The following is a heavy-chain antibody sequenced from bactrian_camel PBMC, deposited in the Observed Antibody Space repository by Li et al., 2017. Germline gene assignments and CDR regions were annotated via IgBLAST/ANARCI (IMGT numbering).Heavy chain of an antibody. Sequence: HVQLVESGGGSVQAGGSLRLSCAASRLAWSTWCVGWFRQTPRTEREPVATIDDDGTTSYADSVKGRFTISKDNAQNTVYLQMNSLKPDDTAVYSCARVRGVVAVGFVDYWGQGTQVTVS. V-gene: IGHV3S53*01. CDR2: IDDDGTT. CDR1: RLAWSTWC. CDR3: ARVRGVVAVGFVDY. J-gene: IGHJ4*01. D-gene: IGHD6*01.